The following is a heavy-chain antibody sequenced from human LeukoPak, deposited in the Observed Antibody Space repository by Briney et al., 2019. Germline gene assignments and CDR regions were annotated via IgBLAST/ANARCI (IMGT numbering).Heavy chain of an antibody. D-gene: IGHD3-22*01. J-gene: IGHJ4*02. Sequence: TLSLTCAVYGGSFSGYYWSWIRQHPGKGLEWIGYIYYSGSTYYNPSLKSRVTISVDTSKNQFSLKLSSVTAADTAVYYCAVIADGNYYDSSGSDSPPDYWGQGTLVTVSS. CDR3: AVIADGNYYDSSGSDSPPDY. CDR1: GGSFSGYY. V-gene: IGHV4-31*11. CDR2: IYYSGST.